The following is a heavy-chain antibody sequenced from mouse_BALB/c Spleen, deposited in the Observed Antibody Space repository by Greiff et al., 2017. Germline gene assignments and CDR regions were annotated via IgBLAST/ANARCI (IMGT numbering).Heavy chain of an antibody. CDR1: GYSITSDYA. V-gene: IGHV3-2*02. CDR2: ISYSGST. J-gene: IGHJ2*01. D-gene: IGHD1-2*01. CDR3: ARGDYGLYYFDY. Sequence: EVQRVESGPGLVKPSQSLSLTCTVTGYSITSDYAWNWIRQFPGNKLEWMGYISYSGSTSYNPSLKSRISITRDTSKNQFFLQLNSVTTEDTATYYCARGDYGLYYFDYWGQGTTLTVSS.